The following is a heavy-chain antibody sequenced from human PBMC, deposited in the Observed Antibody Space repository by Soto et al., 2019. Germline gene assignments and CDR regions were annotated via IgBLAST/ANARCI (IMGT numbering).Heavy chain of an antibody. J-gene: IGHJ6*02. D-gene: IGHD2-15*01. CDR3: ARAFQGYCSGGSCYSYYYYYGMDV. Sequence: PGGSLRLSCAASGFTFSSYAMHWVRQAPGKGLEWVAVISYDGSNKYYADSVKGRFTISRDNSKNTLYLQMNSLRAEDTAVYYCARAFQGYCSGGSCYSYYYYYGMDVWGQGTTVTVSS. V-gene: IGHV3-30-3*01. CDR1: GFTFSSYA. CDR2: ISYDGSNK.